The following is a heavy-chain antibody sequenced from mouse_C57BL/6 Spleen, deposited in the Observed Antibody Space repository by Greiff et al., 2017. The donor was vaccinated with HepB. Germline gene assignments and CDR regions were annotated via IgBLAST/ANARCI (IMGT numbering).Heavy chain of an antibody. J-gene: IGHJ3*01. Sequence: EVKLEESGPELVKPGASVKISCKASGYTFTDYYMNWVKQSHGKSLEWIGDINPNNGGTSYNQKFKGKATLTVDKSSSTAYMELRSLTSEDSAVYYCARNYDYDGGWFAYWGQGTLVTVSA. CDR3: ARNYDYDGGWFAY. V-gene: IGHV1-26*01. CDR1: GYTFTDYY. CDR2: INPNNGGT. D-gene: IGHD2-4*01.